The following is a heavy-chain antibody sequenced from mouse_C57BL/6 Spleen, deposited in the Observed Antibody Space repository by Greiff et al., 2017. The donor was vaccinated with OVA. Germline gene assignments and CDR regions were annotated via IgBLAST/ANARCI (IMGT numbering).Heavy chain of an antibody. CDR3: ARGLTGTHYFDY. CDR1: GYAFSSYW. Sequence: QVQLKQSGAELVKPGASVKISCKASGYAFSSYWMNWVKQRPGKGLEWIGQIYPGDGDTNYNGKFKGKATLTADKSSSTAYMQLSSLTSEDSAVYFCARGLTGTHYFDYWGQGTTLTVSS. D-gene: IGHD4-1*01. J-gene: IGHJ2*01. CDR2: IYPGDGDT. V-gene: IGHV1-80*01.